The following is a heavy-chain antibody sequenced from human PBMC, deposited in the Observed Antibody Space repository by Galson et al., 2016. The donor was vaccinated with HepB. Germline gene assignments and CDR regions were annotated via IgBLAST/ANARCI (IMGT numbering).Heavy chain of an antibody. CDR3: ARDRGWPDY. V-gene: IGHV1-69*13. J-gene: IGHJ4*02. CDR2: IISIFGTA. D-gene: IGHD3-10*01. Sequence: SVKVSCKASGGTFSSYAFIWVRQAPGQGLEWMGGIISIFGTADYAQKFQGRVTITADESTSTAYMELSSLRSEDTAVYYCARDRGWPDYWGQGTLVTVSS. CDR1: GGTFSSYA.